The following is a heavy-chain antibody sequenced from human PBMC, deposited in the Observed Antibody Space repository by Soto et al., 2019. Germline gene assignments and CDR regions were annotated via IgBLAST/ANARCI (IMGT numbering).Heavy chain of an antibody. D-gene: IGHD6-13*01. J-gene: IGHJ6*02. CDR1: GFTFGSYG. V-gene: IGHV3-30*18. Sequence: PGGSLRLSCAASGFTFGSYGMHWVRQAPGKGLEWVAVISYDGSSKYYADSVKGRFTISRDNSKNTLYLQMNSLRAEDTAVYYCAKEGEGSTLYGMDVWGQGTTVTVSS. CDR3: AKEGEGSTLYGMDV. CDR2: ISYDGSSK.